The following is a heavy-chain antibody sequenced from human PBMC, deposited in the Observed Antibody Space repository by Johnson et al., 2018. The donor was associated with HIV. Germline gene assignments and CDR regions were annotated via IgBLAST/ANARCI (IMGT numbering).Heavy chain of an antibody. Sequence: QVQLVESGGGVVQPGRSLRLSCVASGFTFSSYAMHWVRQAPGKGLEWVAVISYDGSNKYYEDSVKGRFTISRDNSKNTLYLQMNSLRAEDTAVYYCAGKEAIDEAFDIWGQGTMVTVSS. CDR2: ISYDGSNK. V-gene: IGHV3-30-3*01. J-gene: IGHJ3*02. CDR3: AGKEAIDEAFDI. D-gene: IGHD2-2*01. CDR1: GFTFSSYA.